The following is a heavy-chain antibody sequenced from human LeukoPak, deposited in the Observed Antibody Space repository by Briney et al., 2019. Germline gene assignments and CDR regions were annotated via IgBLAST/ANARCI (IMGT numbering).Heavy chain of an antibody. CDR2: INPNSGGT. CDR3: ARSTIGTSCYGY. CDR1: GYTFTGYY. Sequence: ASVKVSCKASGYTFTGYYMHWVRQAPRQGLEWMGWINPNSGGTNYAQKFQGRVTMTRDTSISTAYMELSSLRSEDTAVYYCARSTIGTSCYGYWGQGTLVTVSS. V-gene: IGHV1-2*02. D-gene: IGHD2-2*01. J-gene: IGHJ4*02.